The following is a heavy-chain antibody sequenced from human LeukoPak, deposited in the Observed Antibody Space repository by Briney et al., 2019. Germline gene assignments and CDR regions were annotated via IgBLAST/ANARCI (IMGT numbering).Heavy chain of an antibody. CDR3: AGGRGYSYGLFDY. CDR1: GGSISSSSYY. J-gene: IGHJ4*02. D-gene: IGHD5-18*01. Sequence: KPSETLSLTCTVSGGSISSSSYYWGWIRQPPGKGLEWIGSIYYSGSTYYNPSLKSRVTISVDTSKNQFSLKLSSVTAADTAVYYCAGGRGYSYGLFDYWGQGTLVTVSS. V-gene: IGHV4-39*07. CDR2: IYYSGST.